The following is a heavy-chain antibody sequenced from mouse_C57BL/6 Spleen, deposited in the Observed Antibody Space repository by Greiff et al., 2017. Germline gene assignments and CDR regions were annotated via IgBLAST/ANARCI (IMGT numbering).Heavy chain of an antibody. CDR1: GYAFSSYW. D-gene: IGHD1-1*01. CDR3: ARWGCYGSSYDYYAMDY. Sequence: VQLQQSGAELVKPGASVKISCKASGYAFSSYWMNWVKQRPGKGLEWIGQIYPGDGDTNYNGKFKGKATLTADKSSSTAYMQLSSLTSEDSAVYFCARWGCYGSSYDYYAMDYWGQGTSVTVSS. V-gene: IGHV1-80*01. J-gene: IGHJ4*01. CDR2: IYPGDGDT.